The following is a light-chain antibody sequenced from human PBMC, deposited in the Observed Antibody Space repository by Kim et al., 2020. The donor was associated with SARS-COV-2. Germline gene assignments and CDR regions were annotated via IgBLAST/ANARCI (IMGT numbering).Light chain of an antibody. CDR2: RNN. V-gene: IGLV10-54*01. Sequence: QAGLTQPPSVSKDLRQTATLTCTGNSNNVGDEGVAWLQQHQGHPSKLLSYRNNNRPSGISERLSASRSGNTASLTITELQPEDEADYYCSAWDSRLRVWVFGGGTKVTVL. CDR3: SAWDSRLRVWV. CDR1: SNNVGDEG. J-gene: IGLJ3*02.